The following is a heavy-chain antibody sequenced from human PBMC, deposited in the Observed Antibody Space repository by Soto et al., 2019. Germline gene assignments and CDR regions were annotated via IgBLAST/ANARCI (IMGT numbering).Heavy chain of an antibody. CDR1: GYTFTTHY. V-gene: IGHV1-46*03. D-gene: IGHD3-10*01. CDR2: INPSGGRT. J-gene: IGHJ4*02. Sequence: QVQLVQSGTEVKKPGASVKVSCKASGYTFTTHYMHWVRQAPGQGLEWMGIINPSGGRTTYALKFQGRVTMTSDTSTNTVYVELTSLRSEDSAIYFWARDGENYGSRTFSPPSRYYFNSWGQGTLVTVSS. CDR3: ARDGENYGSRTFSPPSRYYFNS.